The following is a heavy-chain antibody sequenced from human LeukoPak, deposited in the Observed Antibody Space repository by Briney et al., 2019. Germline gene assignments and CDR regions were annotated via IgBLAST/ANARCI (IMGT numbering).Heavy chain of an antibody. Sequence: GGSLRLSCAASGFTFSSYWMSWVRQAPGKGLEWVANIKQDGSENHYVDSVKGRFTISRDNAKNSLYLQMNSLRAEDTAVYYCARGLSGYASSLGYWGQGTLVTVSA. D-gene: IGHD6-6*01. CDR3: ARGLSGYASSLGY. J-gene: IGHJ4*02. CDR2: IKQDGSEN. V-gene: IGHV3-7*01. CDR1: GFTFSSYW.